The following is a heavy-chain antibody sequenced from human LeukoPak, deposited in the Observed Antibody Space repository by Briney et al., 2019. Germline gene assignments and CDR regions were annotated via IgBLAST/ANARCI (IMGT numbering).Heavy chain of an antibody. V-gene: IGHV3-21*01. CDR3: ARGKEYHDFWSGLGRGAFDI. CDR2: ISGSSNYM. J-gene: IGHJ3*02. CDR1: GFIFSSYS. D-gene: IGHD3-3*01. Sequence: GGSLRLSCAASGFIFSSYSMNWVRQAPGKGLEWVSSISGSSNYMYYADSVKGRFTISRDNAKNSLYLQMNSLRAEDTAVYYCARGKEYHDFWSGLGRGAFDIWGQGTMVTVSS.